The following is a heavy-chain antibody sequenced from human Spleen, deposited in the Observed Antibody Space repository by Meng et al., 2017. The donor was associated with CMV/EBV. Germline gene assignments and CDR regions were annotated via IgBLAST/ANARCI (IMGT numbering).Heavy chain of an antibody. CDR3: ARSQVSQYSAWLSPLDY. J-gene: IGHJ4*02. V-gene: IGHV1-2*02. CDR1: GYTFTGDY. Sequence: ASVKVSCKASGYTFTGDYMHWVRQAPGQGLEWMGWINPKRGGTNYAQKFQGRVTLTRDTSISATYMELRGLRSDDTAVYYCARSQVSQYSAWLSPLDYWGPGALVTVSS. CDR2: INPKRGGT. D-gene: IGHD3-22*01.